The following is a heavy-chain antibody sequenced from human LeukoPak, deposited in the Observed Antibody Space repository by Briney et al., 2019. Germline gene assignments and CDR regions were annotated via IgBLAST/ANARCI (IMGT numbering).Heavy chain of an antibody. J-gene: IGHJ4*02. V-gene: IGHV2-70*11. D-gene: IGHD6-6*01. Sequence: SGPTLVNPTQTLTLTCTFSGFSLITRGMCVSWTRQTSGKALEWLARIDWDDDTYYSTSLKTRLTISKDTSKNQVVLTVINMDPVDTATYYCARTSYSSSSVFFDYWGQGTLVTVSS. CDR2: IDWDDDT. CDR1: GFSLITRGMC. CDR3: ARTSYSSSSVFFDY.